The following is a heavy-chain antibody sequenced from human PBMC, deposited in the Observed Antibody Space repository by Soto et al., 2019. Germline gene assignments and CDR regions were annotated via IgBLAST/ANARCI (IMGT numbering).Heavy chain of an antibody. Sequence: GGPLRHSCAASGFSFIDFAMSWVRQAPGKGLEWVSAISGSGHNTYYTESLKGRFTIPRDNSKNTLYLQMNSLRAEDTAVYYCAKDLRGYSYGSFDYWGQGTLVTVSS. CDR1: GFSFIDFA. J-gene: IGHJ4*02. CDR2: ISGSGHNT. D-gene: IGHD5-18*01. CDR3: AKDLRGYSYGSFDY. V-gene: IGHV3-23*01.